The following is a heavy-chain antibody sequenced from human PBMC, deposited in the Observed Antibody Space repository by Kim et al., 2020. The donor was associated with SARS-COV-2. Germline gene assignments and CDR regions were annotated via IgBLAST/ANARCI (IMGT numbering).Heavy chain of an antibody. V-gene: IGHV1-46*01. D-gene: IGHD6-13*01. J-gene: IGHJ4*02. CDR1: GYTFTSYY. Sequence: ASVKVSCKASGYTFTSYYMHWVRQAPGQGLEWMGIINPSGGSTSYAQKCQGRVTMTRDTSTSTVYMELSSLRSEDTAVYYCARDDAVGETSSWYTLFDYWGQGTLVTVSS. CDR3: ARDDAVGETSSWYTLFDY. CDR2: INPSGGST.